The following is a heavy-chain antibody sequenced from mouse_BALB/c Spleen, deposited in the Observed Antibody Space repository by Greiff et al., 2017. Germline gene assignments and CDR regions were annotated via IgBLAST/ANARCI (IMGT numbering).Heavy chain of an antibody. V-gene: IGHV3-8*02. CDR3: ARKGGYDYPFAY. J-gene: IGHJ3*01. Sequence: EVQLVESGPSLVKPSQTLSLTCSVTGDSITSGYWNWIRKFPGNKLEYMGYISYSGSTYYNPSLKSRISITRDTSKNQYYLQLNSVTTEDTATYYCARKGGYDYPFAYWGQGTLVTVSA. CDR1: GDSITSGY. CDR2: ISYSGST. D-gene: IGHD2-4*01.